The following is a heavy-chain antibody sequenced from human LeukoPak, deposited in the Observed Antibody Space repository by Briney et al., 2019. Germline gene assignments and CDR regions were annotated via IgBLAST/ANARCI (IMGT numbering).Heavy chain of an antibody. CDR2: ISGSGGST. CDR3: AGYVWGTYRYTNY. J-gene: IGHJ4*02. V-gene: IGHV3-23*01. CDR1: GFTFSSYA. Sequence: PGGSLRLSCAASGFTFSSYAMSWVRQAPGKGLEWVSAISGSGGSTYYADSAKGRFTISRDNSKNTLYLQMNSLRAEDTAVYYCAGYVWGTYRYTNYWGQGTLVTVSS. D-gene: IGHD3-16*02.